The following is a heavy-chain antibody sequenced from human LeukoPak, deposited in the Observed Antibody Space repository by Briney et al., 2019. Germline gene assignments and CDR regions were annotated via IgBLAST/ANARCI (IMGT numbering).Heavy chain of an antibody. CDR1: GGSISSSGSY. CDR2: IYYSGST. J-gene: IGHJ6*03. D-gene: IGHD6-13*01. Sequence: SETLSLTCTVSGGSISSSGSYWGWIRQPPGRGLEWIVTIYYSGSTYYNPSLKSRVTISLDTSKNQFSLKLSSVTAADTAVYYCARDRKHLGIAAAGIYRNYYYYYMDVWGKGTTVTVSS. V-gene: IGHV4-39*07. CDR3: ARDRKHLGIAAAGIYRNYYYYYMDV.